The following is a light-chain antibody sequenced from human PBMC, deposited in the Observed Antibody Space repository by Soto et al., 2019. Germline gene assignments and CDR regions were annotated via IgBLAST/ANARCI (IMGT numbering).Light chain of an antibody. CDR1: QSVRNY. V-gene: IGKV3-11*01. CDR2: DAS. Sequence: EIVLTQSPATLSLSPGERATLSCRASQSVRNYLAWYQQKPGQAHRLLIYDASNRATGIPARFSGSGSGTDFTLSISSLEPEDFAVYYCQHRSNWPPTFGGGTKVEIK. CDR3: QHRSNWPPT. J-gene: IGKJ4*01.